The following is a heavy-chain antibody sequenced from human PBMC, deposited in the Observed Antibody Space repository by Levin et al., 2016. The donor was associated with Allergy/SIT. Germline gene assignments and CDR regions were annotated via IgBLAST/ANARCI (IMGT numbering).Heavy chain of an antibody. J-gene: IGHJ6*03. D-gene: IGHD6-19*01. V-gene: IGHV3-33*01. CDR2: IWYDGSNK. CDR1: GFTFSSYG. Sequence: GESLKISCAASGFTFSSYGMHWVRQAPGKGLEWVAVIWYDGSNKYYADSVKGRFTISRDNSKNTLYLQMNSLRAEDTAVYYCASSPYSSGWYSDYYYYMDVWGKGTTVTVSS. CDR3: ASSPYSSGWYSDYYYYMDV.